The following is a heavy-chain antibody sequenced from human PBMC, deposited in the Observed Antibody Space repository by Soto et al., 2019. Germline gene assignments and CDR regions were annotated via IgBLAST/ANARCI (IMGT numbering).Heavy chain of an antibody. Sequence: SESLSLTCTVSGASISSGDYYWSWIRQPPGKGLEWIGYIYYSGSTYYNPSLKSRVTISLDTSKSQLSLNLSSVTAADTAVYYCARDPFRGPKYDSYSYGMDVWGQGTTVTVSS. D-gene: IGHD2-2*01. CDR2: IYYSGST. CDR1: GASISSGDYY. CDR3: ARDPFRGPKYDSYSYGMDV. J-gene: IGHJ6*02. V-gene: IGHV4-30-4*01.